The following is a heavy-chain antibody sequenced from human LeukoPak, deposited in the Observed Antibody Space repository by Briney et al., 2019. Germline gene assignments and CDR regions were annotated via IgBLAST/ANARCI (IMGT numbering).Heavy chain of an antibody. V-gene: IGHV4-39*07. CDR1: GGSISSSNYY. Sequence: SETLSLTCTVSGGSISSSNYYWGWIRQPPGKGLEWIGYIYYSGSTYYNPSLKSRVTISVDTSKNQFSLKLGSVTAADTAVYYCSRDPRYCGFDVWGQGTMVTVSS. J-gene: IGHJ3*01. CDR3: SRDPRYCGFDV. CDR2: IYYSGST. D-gene: IGHD2-21*01.